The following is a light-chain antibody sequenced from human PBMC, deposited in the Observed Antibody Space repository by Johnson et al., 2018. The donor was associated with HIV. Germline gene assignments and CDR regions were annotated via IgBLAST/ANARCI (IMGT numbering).Light chain of an antibody. CDR3: GTWDSSLSAWV. CDR2: DNN. Sequence: QSVLTQPPSVSAAPGQKVTISCSGSSSNIGNNYVSWYQQLPGTAPKLLIYDNNKRPSGIPDRFSGSKSGTSAPLGITGVQTGDEADYYCGTWDSSLSAWVFGTGTKVTVL. J-gene: IGLJ1*01. CDR1: SSNIGNNY. V-gene: IGLV1-51*01.